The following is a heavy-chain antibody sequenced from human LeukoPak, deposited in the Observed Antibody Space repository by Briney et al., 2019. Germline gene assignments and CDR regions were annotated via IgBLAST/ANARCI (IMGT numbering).Heavy chain of an antibody. CDR1: GFSFSSYW. V-gene: IGHV3-7*03. CDR3: AKGGDYTQPYYMDV. Sequence: PGGSLRLSCAASGFSFSSYWMSWVRQAPGKGLEWVANIRQDGSEKYYLDSVKGRFTISRDNAKDSVHLQMNSLRAEDTAVYYCAKGGDYTQPYYMDVWGKGTTVTVSS. J-gene: IGHJ6*03. CDR2: IRQDGSEK. D-gene: IGHD2-21*02.